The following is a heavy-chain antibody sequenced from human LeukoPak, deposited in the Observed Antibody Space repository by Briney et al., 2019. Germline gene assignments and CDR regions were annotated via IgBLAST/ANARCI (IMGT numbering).Heavy chain of an antibody. CDR2: IYPGDSDT. V-gene: IGHV5-51*01. CDR3: ARQVRDMVRGADSYYYYMDV. D-gene: IGHD3-10*01. J-gene: IGHJ6*03. CDR1: GYGFTSYW. Sequence: KVGESLKISCKGSGYGFTSYWIGWVRQMPGKGLEWMGIIYPGDSDTRYSPSFQGQVTISADKSISTAYLQWSSLKASDTAMYYCARQVRDMVRGADSYYYYMDVWGKGTTVTVSS.